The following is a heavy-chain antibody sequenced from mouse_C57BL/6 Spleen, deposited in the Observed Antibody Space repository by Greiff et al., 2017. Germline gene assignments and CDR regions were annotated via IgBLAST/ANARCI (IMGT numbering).Heavy chain of an antibody. D-gene: IGHD2-1*01. CDR2: IYPGGGYT. CDR3: AVTVQGNYAMDY. Sequence: VQLQESGAELVRPGTSVKMSCKASGYTFTNYWIGWAKQRPGHGLEWIGDIYPGGGYTNYNEKFKGKATLTADKSSSTAYMQFSSLTSEDSAIYYCAVTVQGNYAMDYWGQGTSVTVSS. V-gene: IGHV1-63*01. J-gene: IGHJ4*01. CDR1: GYTFTNYW.